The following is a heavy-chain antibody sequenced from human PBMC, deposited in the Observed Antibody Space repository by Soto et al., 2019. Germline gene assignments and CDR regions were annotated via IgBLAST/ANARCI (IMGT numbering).Heavy chain of an antibody. Sequence: PGGSLRLSCAASGFTFSRHWMHWVRQTPGKGPVWVSRINDDGSSTKYADSVKGRFTIARDNAKNTVFLQMSSLRAEDTAVYYCERELLAGTGTFRWFDPWGQGTLVTVSS. J-gene: IGHJ5*02. CDR1: GFTFSRHW. CDR3: ERELLAGTGTFRWFDP. CDR2: INDDGSST. V-gene: IGHV3-74*03. D-gene: IGHD3-10*01.